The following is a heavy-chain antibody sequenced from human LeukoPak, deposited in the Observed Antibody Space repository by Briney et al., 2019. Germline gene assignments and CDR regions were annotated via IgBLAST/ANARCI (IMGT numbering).Heavy chain of an antibody. CDR2: INHSGST. D-gene: IGHD3-22*01. Sequence: PSETLSLTCTVSGGSISSGASDWGWIRQHPKRGLEWVGYINHSGSTYYNPSLGSRVTMSVDTSKNQFSLKLSSVTAADSAVYYCARAARQGFTMIVVPFFYFDLWGRGTLVTVST. V-gene: IGHV4-31*03. CDR3: ARAARQGFTMIVVPFFYFDL. CDR1: GGSISSGASD. J-gene: IGHJ2*01.